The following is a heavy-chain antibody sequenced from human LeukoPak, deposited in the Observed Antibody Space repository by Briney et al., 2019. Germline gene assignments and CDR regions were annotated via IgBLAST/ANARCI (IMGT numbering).Heavy chain of an antibody. CDR1: GFSFSIYV. J-gene: IGHJ5*02. V-gene: IGHV3-23*05. CDR3: AKRGAGSGGLHH. Sequence: GGSLRLSCEASGFSFSIYVMAWVRQAPGKGLEWVSTFFSDTGKTDYADSVKGRFTISIDISKNVLYLQMNNLRVEDTAVYYCAKRGAGSGGLHHWGQGTLVPVSS. D-gene: IGHD6-19*01. CDR2: FFSDTGKT.